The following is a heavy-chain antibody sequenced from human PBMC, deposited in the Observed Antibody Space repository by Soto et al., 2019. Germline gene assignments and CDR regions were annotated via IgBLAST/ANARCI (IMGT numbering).Heavy chain of an antibody. CDR1: GFTFSTYA. CDR2: ISGSGST. V-gene: IGHV3-23*01. J-gene: IGHJ4*02. D-gene: IGHD3-10*01. Sequence: GGSLRLSCAASGFTFSTYAMTWVRQAPGKGLAWLSSISGSGSTYYADSVKGRFTISRDNSKNTLYLQMNSLRAEDTAVYYCAKVISTSGSSLWGRGTLVNVSS. CDR3: AKVISTSGSSL.